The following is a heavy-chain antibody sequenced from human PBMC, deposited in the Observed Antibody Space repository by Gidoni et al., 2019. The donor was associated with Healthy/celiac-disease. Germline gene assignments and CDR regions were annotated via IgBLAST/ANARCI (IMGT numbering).Heavy chain of an antibody. CDR2: ISSSSSTI. CDR3: ARDGPRYCSSTSCANAFDI. Sequence: EVQLVESGGGLVQPGGSLRLSCAASGFTFSSYSMNWVRQAPGKGLEWVSYISSSSSTIYYADSVKGRFTISRDNAKNSLYLQMNSLRAEDTAVYYCARDGPRYCSSTSCANAFDIWGQGTMVTVSS. CDR1: GFTFSSYS. D-gene: IGHD2-2*01. J-gene: IGHJ3*02. V-gene: IGHV3-48*01.